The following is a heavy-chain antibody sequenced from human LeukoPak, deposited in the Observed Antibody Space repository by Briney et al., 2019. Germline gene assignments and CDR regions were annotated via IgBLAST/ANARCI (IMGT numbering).Heavy chain of an antibody. D-gene: IGHD3-22*01. V-gene: IGHV3-7*01. Sequence: GGSLRLTCEASGITLRSYWMSWVRQAPGKGLEWVANIKQDGSEKYYADSVKGRITISRDNAKNSLYLQMNSLRAEDTAVYYCARESSGYFYWGQGTLVTVSS. CDR1: GITLRSYW. CDR2: IKQDGSEK. CDR3: ARESSGYFY. J-gene: IGHJ4*02.